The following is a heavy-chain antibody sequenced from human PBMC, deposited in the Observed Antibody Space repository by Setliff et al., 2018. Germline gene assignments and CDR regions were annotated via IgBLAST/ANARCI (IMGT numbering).Heavy chain of an antibody. D-gene: IGHD3-22*01. CDR1: GFGFSYAW. Sequence: PGGSLRLSCATSGFGFSYAWMSWVRQAPGKGLEWVANIKGDGSEKFYLDSVKGRFTISRDNAKNSLYLQMNSLRAEDTAVYYCARDRISRYYDSGAHAFDIWGQGTMVTVSS. J-gene: IGHJ3*02. CDR3: ARDRISRYYDSGAHAFDI. CDR2: IKGDGSEK. V-gene: IGHV3-7*03.